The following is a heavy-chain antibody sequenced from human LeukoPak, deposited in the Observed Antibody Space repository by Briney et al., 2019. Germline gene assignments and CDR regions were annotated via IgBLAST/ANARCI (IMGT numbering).Heavy chain of an antibody. CDR3: ARDRGYYDSSGYYIVPTYYFDY. J-gene: IGHJ4*02. D-gene: IGHD3-22*01. V-gene: IGHV1-3*01. Sequence: ASVTVSCKASGYTFTSYAMHWVRQAPGQRLEWMGWINAGNGNTKYSQKFQGRVTITRDTSASTAYMELSSLRSEDTAVYYCARDRGYYDSSGYYIVPTYYFDYWGQGTLVTVSS. CDR2: INAGNGNT. CDR1: GYTFTSYA.